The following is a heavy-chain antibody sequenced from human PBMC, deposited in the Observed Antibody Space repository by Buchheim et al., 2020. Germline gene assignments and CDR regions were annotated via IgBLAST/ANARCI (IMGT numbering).Heavy chain of an antibody. V-gene: IGHV3-33*01. CDR2: IWYDGSNK. CDR3: ARSMVRGPSRLHYYGMDV. Sequence: QVQLVESGGGVVQPGRSLRLSCAASGFTFSSYGMHWVRQAPGKGLEWLAVIWYDGSNKYYADSVKGRFTISRENSKNTLNLQMNSLRAEDTAVYYCARSMVRGPSRLHYYGMDVWGQGTT. J-gene: IGHJ6*02. D-gene: IGHD3-10*01. CDR1: GFTFSSYG.